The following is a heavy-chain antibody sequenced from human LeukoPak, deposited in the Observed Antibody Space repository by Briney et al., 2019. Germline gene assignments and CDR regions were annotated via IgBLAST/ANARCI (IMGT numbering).Heavy chain of an antibody. D-gene: IGHD3-10*01. CDR1: GYTFTNYY. J-gene: IGHJ3*02. Sequence: ATLKVSRKASGYTFTNYYMHWVRQAPGQGLEWMGIINASGGSTGYAQKFQGRITMTRDTSTSTVYMELSSLRSEDTAVYYCAGANYYGSGSYYNVGAFDIWGQGTLVTVSS. V-gene: IGHV1-46*01. CDR2: INASGGST. CDR3: AGANYYGSGSYYNVGAFDI.